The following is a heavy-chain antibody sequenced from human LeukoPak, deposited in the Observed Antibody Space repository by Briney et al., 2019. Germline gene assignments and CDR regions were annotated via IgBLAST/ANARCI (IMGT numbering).Heavy chain of an antibody. D-gene: IGHD3-22*01. CDR1: GGSISSGGYY. V-gene: IGHV4-31*03. CDR2: IYYSGST. CDR3: ARVLYVYYDSSGYLFDY. J-gene: IGHJ4*02. Sequence: PSETLSLTCTVSGGSISSGGYYWSWIRQHPGKGLEWTGYIYYSGSTYYNPSLKSRVTISVDTSKNQFSLKLSSVTAADTAVYYCARVLYVYYDSSGYLFDYWGQGTLVTVSS.